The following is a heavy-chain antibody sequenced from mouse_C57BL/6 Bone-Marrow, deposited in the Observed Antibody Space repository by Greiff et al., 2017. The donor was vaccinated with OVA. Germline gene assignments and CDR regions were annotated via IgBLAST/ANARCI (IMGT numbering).Heavy chain of an antibody. CDR1: GYTFTDYY. J-gene: IGHJ2*01. CDR3: ARKGLGRSPYYFDY. CDR2: IFPGSGRT. D-gene: IGHD4-1*01. Sequence: QVQLQQSGPELVKPGASVKISCKASGYTFTDYYINWVKQRPGQGLEWIGWIFPGSGRTYYNEKFKGKATLTVDKSSRTAYMLLSSLTSEDSAVYCCARKGLGRSPYYFDYGGQGTTLTVAS. V-gene: IGHV1-75*01.